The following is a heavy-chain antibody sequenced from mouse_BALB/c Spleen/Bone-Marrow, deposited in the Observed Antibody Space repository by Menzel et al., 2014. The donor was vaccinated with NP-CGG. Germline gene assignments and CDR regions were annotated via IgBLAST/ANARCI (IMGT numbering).Heavy chain of an antibody. D-gene: IGHD2-1*01. CDR2: IDPETGGT. Sequence: QVQLQQSGAELVRPGASVTLSCKASGYTFTDYEMHWVKQTPVRGLEWIGAIDPETGGTAYNQKFKGKATLTADKSSSTAYMELRSLTSEDSAVYYCTREGYGNSYYFDYWGQGTTLTVSS. J-gene: IGHJ2*01. CDR1: GYTFTDYE. V-gene: IGHV1-15*01. CDR3: TREGYGNSYYFDY.